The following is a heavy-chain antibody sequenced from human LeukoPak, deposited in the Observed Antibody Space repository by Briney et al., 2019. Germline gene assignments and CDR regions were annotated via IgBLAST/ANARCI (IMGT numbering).Heavy chain of an antibody. CDR1: GYSFTDYY. V-gene: IGHV1-2*02. Sequence: GASVKVSCKASGYSFTDYYIHWVRQAPGQGLEWMGWIYPNSGVTNYAQSLQGRVTVTRDTSISTAYMDLSSLTSDDTAVYFCVRDVRAGRNDAFDIWGQGTMVTVSS. J-gene: IGHJ3*02. CDR2: IYPNSGVT. CDR3: VRDVRAGRNDAFDI. D-gene: IGHD1-14*01.